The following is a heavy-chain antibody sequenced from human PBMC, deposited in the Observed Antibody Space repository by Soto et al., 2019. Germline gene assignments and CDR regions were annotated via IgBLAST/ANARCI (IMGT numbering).Heavy chain of an antibody. CDR2: IGESGTPT. J-gene: IGHJ6*02. V-gene: IGHV3-23*01. Sequence: GGSLILSCAASGFIFSSYAMKWVRQAPGKGLEWVSLIGESGTPTYYADSVKGRFTISRDNSGNTLFLEMYSLRAEDTAVYYCARYIPGVRYYGMDVWGQGTTVTVSS. CDR1: GFIFSSYA. D-gene: IGHD2-2*01. CDR3: ARYIPGVRYYGMDV.